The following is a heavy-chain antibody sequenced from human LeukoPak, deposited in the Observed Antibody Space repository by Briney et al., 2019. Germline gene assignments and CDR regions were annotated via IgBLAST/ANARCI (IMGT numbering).Heavy chain of an antibody. CDR3: ARGLIAAAATGYYYSYGMDV. Sequence: PGGSLRLSCAASGFTFSSYWMSWVRQAPGKGLEWVANIKQDGSEKYYVDSVKGRFTISRDNAKNSVYLKMNSLRAEDSAVYYCARGLIAAAATGYYYSYGMDVWGQGTTVTVSS. D-gene: IGHD6-13*01. J-gene: IGHJ6*02. CDR2: IKQDGSEK. V-gene: IGHV3-7*04. CDR1: GFTFSSYW.